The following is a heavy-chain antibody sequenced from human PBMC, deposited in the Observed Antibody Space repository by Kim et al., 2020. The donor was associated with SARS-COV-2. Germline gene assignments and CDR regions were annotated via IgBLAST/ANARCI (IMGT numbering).Heavy chain of an antibody. D-gene: IGHD4-17*01. J-gene: IGHJ4*02. CDR1: GGTISSYA. V-gene: IGHV1-69*13. Sequence: SVKVSCKASGGTISSYAISWVRQAPGQGLEWMGGIIPIFGTANYAQKFQGRVTITADESTSTAYMELSSLRSEDTAVYYCARVPCYGDDCPPASDYWGQGTLVTVSS. CDR3: ARVPCYGDDCPPASDY. CDR2: IIPIFGTA.